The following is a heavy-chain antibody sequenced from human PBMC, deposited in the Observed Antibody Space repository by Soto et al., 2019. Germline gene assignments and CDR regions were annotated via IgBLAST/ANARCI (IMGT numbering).Heavy chain of an antibody. CDR1: GGSISSSSYY. J-gene: IGHJ3*02. D-gene: IGHD2-15*01. V-gene: IGHV4-39*01. Sequence: SETLSLTCTVSGGSISSSSYYWGWIRQPPGKGLEWIGSIYYSRSTYYNPSLKSRVTISVDTSKNQFSLKLSSVTAADTAVYYCARFLVVLDAFDIWGQGTMVTVSS. CDR2: IYYSRST. CDR3: ARFLVVLDAFDI.